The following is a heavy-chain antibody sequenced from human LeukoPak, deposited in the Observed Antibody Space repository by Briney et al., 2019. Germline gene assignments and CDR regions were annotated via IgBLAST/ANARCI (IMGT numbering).Heavy chain of an antibody. V-gene: IGHV3-23*01. CDR3: AKERYQYDILTGYKKYYFDY. CDR1: GFTFSSYA. Sequence: GGSLRLSCAASGFTFSSYAMSWVRQAPGKGLEWVSAISGSGGSSYYADSVKGRFTISRDNSKNTLYLQMNSLRAEDTAVYYCAKERYQYDILTGYKKYYFDYGGQGTLVSVSS. CDR2: ISGSGGSS. J-gene: IGHJ4*02. D-gene: IGHD3-9*01.